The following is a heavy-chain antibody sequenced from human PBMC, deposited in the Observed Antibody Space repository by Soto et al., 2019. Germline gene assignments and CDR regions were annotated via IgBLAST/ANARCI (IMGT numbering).Heavy chain of an antibody. CDR2: IYHSGST. D-gene: IGHD5-18*01. CDR3: AGRRGYGYGLPLAF. Sequence: SETLSLTCTVSGGSISGYYWSWIRQPPGQGLELIGYIYHSGSTNYNPSLTSRVTMSVDASQNQFSLSLISVTAADTAVYYCAGRRGYGYGLPLAFWGHGTLVTVSS. V-gene: IGHV4-59*03. CDR1: GGSISGYY. J-gene: IGHJ4*01.